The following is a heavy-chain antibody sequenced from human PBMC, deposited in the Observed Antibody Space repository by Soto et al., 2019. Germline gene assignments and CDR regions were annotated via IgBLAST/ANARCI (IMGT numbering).Heavy chain of an antibody. V-gene: IGHV1-46*03. CDR3: ASSVATVVIDY. CDR2: INPSGGST. CDR1: GYTFTSYY. J-gene: IGHJ4*02. Sequence: QVQLVQSGAEVKKPGASVKVSCKASGYTFTSYYLHWMRQAPGQGLEWMGIINPSGGSTTYAQKFQGRVTMTRDTSTSTVYMELSSLKSEDTAVYYCASSVATVVIDYWGQGTLVTVSS. D-gene: IGHD5-12*01.